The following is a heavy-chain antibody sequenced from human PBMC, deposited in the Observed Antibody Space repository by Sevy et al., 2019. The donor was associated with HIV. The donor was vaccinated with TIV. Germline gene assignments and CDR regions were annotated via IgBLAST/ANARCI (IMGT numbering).Heavy chain of an antibody. CDR2: IWYDGSHK. CDR1: GFTFSSYG. D-gene: IGHD6-13*01. J-gene: IGHJ4*02. V-gene: IGHV3-33*01. Sequence: GGSLRLSCAASGFTFSSYGMHWVRQAPGKGLEWVAVIWYDGSHKYYADSVKGRFTMSRDNAKNSVYLQMNSLRAEDAALYYCVRAIGAAGSYWGLRTLVTVSS. CDR3: VRAIGAAGSY.